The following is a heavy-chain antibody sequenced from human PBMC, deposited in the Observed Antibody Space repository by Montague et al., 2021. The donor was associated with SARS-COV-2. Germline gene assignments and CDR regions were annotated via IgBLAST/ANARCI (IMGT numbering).Heavy chain of an antibody. V-gene: IGHV3-72*01. CDR3: ARAAGRYSFDS. J-gene: IGHJ4*02. Sequence: SLRLSCAASGVTFGDHYMDWVRQAPGKGLEWVARIGSKAKSYSTQYAAYVKVRFTISRDDSKISLYLQMISLKSEDTAVYYCARAAGRYSFDSWGQGTLVTVST. CDR2: IGSKAKSYST. CDR1: GVTFGDHY. D-gene: IGHD3-16*01.